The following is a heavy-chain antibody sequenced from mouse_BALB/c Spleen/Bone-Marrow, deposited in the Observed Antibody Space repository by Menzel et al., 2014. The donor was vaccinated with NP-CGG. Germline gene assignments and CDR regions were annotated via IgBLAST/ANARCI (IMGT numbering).Heavy chain of an antibody. CDR1: GYAFSSYW. J-gene: IGHJ3*01. Sequence: VQLQQSGAELVRPGSSVKISCKASGYAFSSYWMNWVKQRPGQGLEWIGQIYPGDGDTNYNGMFKGKATLTADKSSSTAYMQLSSLTSEDSAVYFCAREGYDYDRFAYWGQGTLVTVSA. D-gene: IGHD2-4*01. CDR2: IYPGDGDT. V-gene: IGHV1-80*01. CDR3: AREGYDYDRFAY.